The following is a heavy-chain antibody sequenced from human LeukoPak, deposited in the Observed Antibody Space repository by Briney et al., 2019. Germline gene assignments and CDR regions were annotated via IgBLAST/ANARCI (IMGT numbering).Heavy chain of an antibody. CDR3: ARAVLLWFGESQNYGMDV. J-gene: IGHJ6*04. CDR1: GYTFTSYG. Sequence: ASVKVSCKASGYTFTSYGISWVRQAPGQGLEWMGWISAYNGNTNYAQKLQARVTMTTDTSTSTAYMELRGLRSDATAVYYCARAVLLWFGESQNYGMDVWGKGTTVTVSS. V-gene: IGHV1-18*04. D-gene: IGHD3-10*01. CDR2: ISAYNGNT.